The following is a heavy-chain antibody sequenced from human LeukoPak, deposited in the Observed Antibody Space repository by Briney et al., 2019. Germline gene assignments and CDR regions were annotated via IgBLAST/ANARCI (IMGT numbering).Heavy chain of an antibody. Sequence: SETLSLTCAVYGGSFSNYYWSWIRQSPGKGLEWIGEINHIGSSNYNPSLKSRVSISADTSKNQFSLKLSSVTAADTAVYYCARERGVGNFDYWGQGTLVTVSS. J-gene: IGHJ4*02. D-gene: IGHD2-15*01. CDR1: GGSFSNYY. CDR2: INHIGSS. V-gene: IGHV4-34*01. CDR3: ARERGVGNFDY.